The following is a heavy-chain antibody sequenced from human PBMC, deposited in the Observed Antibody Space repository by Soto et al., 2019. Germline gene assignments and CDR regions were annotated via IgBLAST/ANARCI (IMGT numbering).Heavy chain of an antibody. Sequence: ASKTLSLTCAVYGGSFSGYYWSWIRQPPGKGLEWIGEINHSGSTNYNPSLKSRVTISVDTSKNQFSLKLSSVTAADTAVYYCARGKATEDYYYYGMDVWGQGTTVTVSS. CDR3: ARGKATEDYYYYGMDV. CDR1: GGSFSGYY. V-gene: IGHV4-34*01. D-gene: IGHD1-26*01. J-gene: IGHJ6*02. CDR2: INHSGST.